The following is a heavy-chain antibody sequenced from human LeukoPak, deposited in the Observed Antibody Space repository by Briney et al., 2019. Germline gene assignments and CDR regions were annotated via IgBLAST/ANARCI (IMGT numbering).Heavy chain of an antibody. D-gene: IGHD2-2*01. CDR3: ARLLGYCSSTSCYGGDNNWFDP. V-gene: IGHV4-30-2*03. CDR2: IYHSGST. J-gene: IGHJ5*02. Sequence: SETLSLTCAVSGGSISSGGYSWSWIRQPPGKGLEWIGYIYHSGSTYYNPSLKSRVTISVDTSKNQFSLKLSSVTAADTAVYYCARLLGYCSSTSCYGGDNNWFDPWGQGTLVTVSS. CDR1: GGSISSGGYS.